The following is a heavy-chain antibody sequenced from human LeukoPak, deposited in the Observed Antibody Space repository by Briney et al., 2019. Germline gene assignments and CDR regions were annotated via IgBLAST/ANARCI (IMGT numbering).Heavy chain of an antibody. CDR2: ISHSGTT. Sequence: SETLSLTCAVSGYSISSGYYWAWIRQSPGKGLEWIGSISHSGTTYYNPSLKSRITISLDTSKNQFSLRLSSVTAADTAVYHCARDRAFSVHVTWRQGALVTVSS. CDR1: GYSISSGYY. J-gene: IGHJ5*02. V-gene: IGHV4-38-2*02. CDR3: ARDRAFSVHVT. D-gene: IGHD5/OR15-5a*01.